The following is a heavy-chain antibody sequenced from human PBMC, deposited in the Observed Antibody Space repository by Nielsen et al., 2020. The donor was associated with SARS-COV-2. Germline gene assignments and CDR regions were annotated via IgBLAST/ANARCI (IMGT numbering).Heavy chain of an antibody. CDR3: ARLNRGPDY. CDR1: GGTFISYS. Sequence: SVKVTCKASGGTFISYSTSWVRQAPGQGLVWLGGIIPIFGTENYAQKFQGRVTITADESTSTAYMELSSLRSEDTAVYYCARLNRGPDYWGQGTLVTVSS. V-gene: IGHV1-69*13. J-gene: IGHJ4*02. CDR2: IIPIFGTE.